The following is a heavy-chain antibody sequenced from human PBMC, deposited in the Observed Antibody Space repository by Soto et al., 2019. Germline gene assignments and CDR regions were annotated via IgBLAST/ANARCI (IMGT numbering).Heavy chain of an antibody. CDR3: VLTNRHGAIAVGY. D-gene: IGHD2-21*01. CDR2: ISSTSSTI. Sequence: GGSLRLSCAASGFTFSSCSMNWVRQAPGKGLEWVSYISSTSSTIYYSDSVMGRFTISRDNAKNSLYLQMNSLRPEDTAVYYCVLTNRHGAIAVGYWRHGTLVTVSS. V-gene: IGHV3-48*01. J-gene: IGHJ4*01. CDR1: GFTFSSCS.